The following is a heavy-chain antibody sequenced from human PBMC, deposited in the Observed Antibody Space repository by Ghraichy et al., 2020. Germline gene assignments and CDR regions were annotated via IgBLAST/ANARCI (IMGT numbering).Heavy chain of an antibody. Sequence: GGSLRLSCAASGFTFSSYAMHWVRQAPGKGLEWVAVISYDGSNKYYADSVKGRFTISRDNSKNTLYLQMNSLRAEDTAVYYCASPPMRIAAAGSVDYWGQGTLVTVSS. CDR2: ISYDGSNK. D-gene: IGHD6-13*01. V-gene: IGHV3-30-3*01. CDR3: ASPPMRIAAAGSVDY. CDR1: GFTFSSYA. J-gene: IGHJ4*02.